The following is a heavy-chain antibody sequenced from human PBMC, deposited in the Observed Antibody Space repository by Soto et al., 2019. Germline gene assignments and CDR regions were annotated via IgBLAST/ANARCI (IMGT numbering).Heavy chain of an antibody. D-gene: IGHD2-8*02. CDR2: IYYTGTT. CDR3: ATVGSTETRFDP. J-gene: IGHJ5*02. V-gene: IGHV4-61*01. Sequence: QVQLQESGPGLVKPSETLSLTCTVSGASISAGSYYWSWIRQPPGKGLEWIGVIYYTGTTCYTSSLKSRVTMSIDTSKNQLSLNLSSVTAADTAVYYCATVGSTETRFDPWGQGTLVTVSS. CDR1: GASISAGSYY.